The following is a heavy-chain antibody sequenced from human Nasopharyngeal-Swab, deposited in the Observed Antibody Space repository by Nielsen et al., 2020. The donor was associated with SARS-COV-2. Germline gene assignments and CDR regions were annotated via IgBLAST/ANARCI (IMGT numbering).Heavy chain of an antibody. V-gene: IGHV3-30*02. CDR2: IRYDGSDK. J-gene: IGHJ6*03. CDR1: GFTFSSYG. CDR3: AKNGDNWNYDDLGYYYMDV. Sequence: GESLKISCAASGFTFSSYGMFWVRQAPGKGLEWLTFIRYDGSDKYYADSVKGRSTISRDNSKTTLFLQMNSLRAEDTAVYYCAKNGDNWNYDDLGYYYMDVWGKGTTVTVSS. D-gene: IGHD1-7*01.